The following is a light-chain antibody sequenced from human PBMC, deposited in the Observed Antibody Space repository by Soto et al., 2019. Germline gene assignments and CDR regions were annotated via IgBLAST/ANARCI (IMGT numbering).Light chain of an antibody. CDR2: GAS. CDR3: QQYNNWPRT. Sequence: EIVMTQSPATLSVSPGERATLSCRASQSVSTNLAWYQQKPGQAPRLLIYGASTRATGIPDRFSGSGSGTEFTLTIGSLQSEDFAVYYCQQYNNWPRTFGQGTKVEIK. J-gene: IGKJ1*01. V-gene: IGKV3-15*01. CDR1: QSVSTN.